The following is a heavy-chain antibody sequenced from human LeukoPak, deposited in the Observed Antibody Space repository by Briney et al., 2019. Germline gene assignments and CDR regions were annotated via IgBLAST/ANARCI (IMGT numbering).Heavy chain of an antibody. CDR1: GGSISSYY. CDR3: ARGYDFWSGYYKYYFDY. CDR2: INHSGST. Sequence: SETLSLTCTVSGGSISSYYWSWIRQPPGKGLEWIGEINHSGSTNYNPSLKSRVTISVDTSKNQFSLKLSSVTAADTAVYYCARGYDFWSGYYKYYFDYWGQGTLVTVSS. D-gene: IGHD3/OR15-3a*01. V-gene: IGHV4-34*01. J-gene: IGHJ4*02.